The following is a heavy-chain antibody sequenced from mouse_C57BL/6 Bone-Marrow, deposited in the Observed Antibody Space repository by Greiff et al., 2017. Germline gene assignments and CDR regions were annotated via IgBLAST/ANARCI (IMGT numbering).Heavy chain of an antibody. D-gene: IGHD4-1*01. V-gene: IGHV1-15*01. CDR1: GYTFTDYE. Sequence: VQLQQSGAELVRPGASVTLSCKASGYTFTDYEMHWVKQTPVHGLEWIGAIDPETGGTAYNQKFKGKAILTADKSSSTAYMELRSLTSEDSAVYYCTQTGWFAYWGQGTLVTVSA. J-gene: IGHJ3*01. CDR2: IDPETGGT. CDR3: TQTGWFAY.